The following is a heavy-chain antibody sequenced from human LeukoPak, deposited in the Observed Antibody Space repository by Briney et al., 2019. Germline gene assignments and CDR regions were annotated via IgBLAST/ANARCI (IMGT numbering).Heavy chain of an antibody. CDR2: ISTSSIYI. Sequence: GESLRLSCAASGFTFSNYNMNWVRQAPGKGLEWVSSISTSSIYIYYADSVKGRFTISRDNARNSLYLQMNSLRAEDTAVYYCARCWGSGSYLFDAFDIWGQGTMVTVSS. CDR3: ARCWGSGSYLFDAFDI. J-gene: IGHJ3*02. V-gene: IGHV3-21*01. CDR1: GFTFSNYN. D-gene: IGHD1-26*01.